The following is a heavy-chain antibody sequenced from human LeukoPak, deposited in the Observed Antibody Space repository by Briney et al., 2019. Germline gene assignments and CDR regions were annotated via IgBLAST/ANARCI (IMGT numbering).Heavy chain of an antibody. D-gene: IGHD3-10*01. V-gene: IGHV1-69*05. Sequence: SVKVSCKASGGTFSSYAISWVRQAPGQGLEWMGGIIPIFGTANYAQKFQGGVTITTDESTSTAYMELSSLRSEDTAVYYCASIWFGESMDDYWGQGTLVTVSS. CDR2: IIPIFGTA. J-gene: IGHJ4*02. CDR1: GGTFSSYA. CDR3: ASIWFGESMDDY.